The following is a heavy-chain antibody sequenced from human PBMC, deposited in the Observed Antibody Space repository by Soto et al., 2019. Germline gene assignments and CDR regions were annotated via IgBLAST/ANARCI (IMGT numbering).Heavy chain of an antibody. CDR2: IIPIFGTA. CDR1: GGTFSSYA. V-gene: IGHV1-69*13. CDR3: ARDPGYCSSTSCPAWDDY. D-gene: IGHD2-2*01. J-gene: IGHJ4*02. Sequence: SVKVSCKASGGTFSSYAISWVRQAPGQGLEWMGGIIPIFGTANYAQKFQGRVTITADESTSTAYMELSSLRSEDTAVYYCARDPGYCSSTSCPAWDDYWGQGTLVTVSS.